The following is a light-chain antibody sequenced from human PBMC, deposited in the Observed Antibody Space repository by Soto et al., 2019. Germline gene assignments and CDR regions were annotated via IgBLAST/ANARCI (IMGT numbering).Light chain of an antibody. V-gene: IGKV1-39*01. J-gene: IGKJ1*01. Sequence: DIQMTQSPSSLSASVGDRVTITCRASQSISSYLNWYQQKPGKAPKLLIYAASSLQSGVPSRFSGSGSGTDFTLTISSLQPEAFATYYCQQSYSTTWTFGQGTKVEIK. CDR2: AAS. CDR1: QSISSY. CDR3: QQSYSTTWT.